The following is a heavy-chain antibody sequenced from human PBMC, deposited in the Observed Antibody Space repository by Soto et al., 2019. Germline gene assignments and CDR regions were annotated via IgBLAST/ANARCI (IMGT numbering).Heavy chain of an antibody. J-gene: IGHJ4*02. CDR1: GFTFSSYA. CDR2: ISGSGGST. Sequence: GGSLRLSCAASGFTFSSYAMSWVRQAPGKGLEWVSGISGSGGSTYYTDSVKGRFTISRDNSKKMLYLQMNSLRAEDTAVYYCAKDSRDILIVPAASSDYWGQGTLVTVSS. D-gene: IGHD2-2*01. CDR3: AKDSRDILIVPAASSDY. V-gene: IGHV3-23*01.